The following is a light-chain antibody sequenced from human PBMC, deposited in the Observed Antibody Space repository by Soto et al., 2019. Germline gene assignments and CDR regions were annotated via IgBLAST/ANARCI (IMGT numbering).Light chain of an antibody. CDR3: SSYTTSSSYV. V-gene: IGLV2-14*01. CDR2: EVS. Sequence: QSALTQPASVSGSPGQSITMSCTGTSSDVGGYDYVSWYQQHPGEVPKLIIFEVSSRPAWISNRFSASKSGNTASLTISGLQDEDEADYYCSSYTTSSSYVFGTGTKVTVL. CDR1: SSDVGGYDY. J-gene: IGLJ1*01.